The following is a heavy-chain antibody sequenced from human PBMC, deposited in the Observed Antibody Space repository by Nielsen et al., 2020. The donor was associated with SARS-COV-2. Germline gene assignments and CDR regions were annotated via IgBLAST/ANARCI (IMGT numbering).Heavy chain of an antibody. CDR1: GFTFSSYG. CDR2: IWYDGSNK. V-gene: IGHV3-33*01. J-gene: IGHJ4*02. Sequence: GESLKISCAASGFTFSSYGMHWVRQAPGKGLEWVAVIWYDGSNKYYADSVKGRFTISRDNSKNTLYLQMNSLRAEVTAVYYCARDGRIGYGVYLDYWGQGTPVTVSS. D-gene: IGHD5-12*01. CDR3: ARDGRIGYGVYLDY.